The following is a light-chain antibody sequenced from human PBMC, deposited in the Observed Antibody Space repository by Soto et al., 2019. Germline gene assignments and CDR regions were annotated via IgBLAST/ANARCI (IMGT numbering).Light chain of an antibody. CDR3: QQYGSSIQT. CDR1: QSVSSSY. CDR2: GAS. V-gene: IGKV3-20*01. J-gene: IGKJ1*01. Sequence: MVLTQSPGTLSLSPGERATLSCSASQSVSSSYLAWYQQKPGQAPRLLIYGASSRATGIPDRSSGSGSGTDFTLTISRLEPEDFAVYYCQQYGSSIQTFGQGTKVDIK.